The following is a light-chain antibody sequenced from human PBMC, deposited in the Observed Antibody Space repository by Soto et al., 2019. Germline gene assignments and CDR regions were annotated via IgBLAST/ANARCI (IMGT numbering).Light chain of an antibody. CDR3: SSNPGSNTFVV. V-gene: IGLV2-8*01. CDR1: SSDVGGYNY. Sequence: QSALTQPPSASGSPGQSVTISCTGTSSDVGGYNYVSWYQQHPGKAPKVMIYEVSKRPSGVPDRFSGSKSGNTASLTVSGLQAEDEADYYCSSNPGSNTFVVFGGGIKLTVL. J-gene: IGLJ2*01. CDR2: EVS.